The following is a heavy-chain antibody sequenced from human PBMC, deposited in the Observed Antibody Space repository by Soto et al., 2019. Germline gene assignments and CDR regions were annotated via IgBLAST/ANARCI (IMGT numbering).Heavy chain of an antibody. D-gene: IGHD2-2*01. CDR3: ARTGEFYCSSGRCYFDY. J-gene: IGHJ4*02. CDR2: IWHDGNQK. V-gene: IGHV3-33*01. CDR1: GFNFRSYG. Sequence: QVQLVESGGGVVQAGRSLRLSCAASGFNFRSYGMHWVRQAPGKGLEWVAFIWHDGNQKKYADSVKGRFTISRDNSQNSLYLQMDSLRAEDTAIYHCARTGEFYCSSGRCYFDYWGQGTLVTVSS.